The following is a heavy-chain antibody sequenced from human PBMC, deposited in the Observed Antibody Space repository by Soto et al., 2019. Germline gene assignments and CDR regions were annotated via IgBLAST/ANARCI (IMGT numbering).Heavy chain of an antibody. CDR3: ARDRSLQLWYGLDY. J-gene: IGHJ4*02. V-gene: IGHV4-31*03. CDR1: GGSISSGGYY. CDR2: IYYSGST. D-gene: IGHD5-18*01. Sequence: QVQLQESGPGLVKPSQTLSLTCTVSGGSISSGGYYWSWIRQHPGKGLEWIGYIYYSGSTYYNPSLKSRVTISVDTSKNQFSLELSSVTAADTAVYYCARDRSLQLWYGLDYWGQGTLVTVSS.